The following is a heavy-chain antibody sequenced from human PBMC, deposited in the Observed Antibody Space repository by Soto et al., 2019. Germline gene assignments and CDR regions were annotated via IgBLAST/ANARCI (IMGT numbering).Heavy chain of an antibody. CDR1: GDSIRSYY. CDR3: AGEGALATFGVV. V-gene: IGHV4-59*01. Sequence: QVQLQESGPGLVKSSETLSLTCSVSGDSIRSYYWTWIRQPPGRGLEWIGHVYYCGTANYNPSLQSRVTISLDTSKNQFSLRLTSMTAADTAVYYCAGEGALATFGVVWGQGTRVTVSS. D-gene: IGHD3-3*01. J-gene: IGHJ4*02. CDR2: VYYCGTA.